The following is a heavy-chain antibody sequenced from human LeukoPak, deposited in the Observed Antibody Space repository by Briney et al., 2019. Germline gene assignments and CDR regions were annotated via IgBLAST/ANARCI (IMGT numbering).Heavy chain of an antibody. J-gene: IGHJ4*02. V-gene: IGHV4-59*01. D-gene: IGHD3-16*02. Sequence: PSETLSLTCTVSGASIRSYYWSWIRQPPGKGLGWIGYIYYSGNTDYNPSLQSRVTISVGMSKNQFSLKLSSVTAADTAVYYCARGSGGELSRHFDYWGQGTLVTVSS. CDR1: GASIRSYY. CDR3: ARGSGGELSRHFDY. CDR2: IYYSGNT.